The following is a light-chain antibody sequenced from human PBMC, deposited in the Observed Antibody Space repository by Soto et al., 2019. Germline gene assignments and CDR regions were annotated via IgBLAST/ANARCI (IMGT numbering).Light chain of an antibody. J-gene: IGKJ1*01. CDR1: QSISSY. CDR2: GAS. CDR3: QQKYRVPRT. V-gene: IGKV1-39*01. Sequence: DIQMTQSPSSLSAFVGDRVTITCRASQSISSYLNWYQHKPGKAPKILIYGASSLQSGVPSRFSGSGSGTDFTLTINSLQPEDFATYFCQQKYRVPRTFGQGTKVEMK.